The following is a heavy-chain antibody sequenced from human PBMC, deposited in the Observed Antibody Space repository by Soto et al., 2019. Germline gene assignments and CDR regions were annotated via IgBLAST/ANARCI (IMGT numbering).Heavy chain of an antibody. Sequence: EVQLLESGGDLVQPGGSLRLSCAASGFTFSDHAMSWVRQAPGKGLEWVSAISGSAFSGSTHYADYVKGRFTISKDNSMNTLLLQMNSLGAEATALYACRQSSSSRRGYAYRMDVWGQGTMVTVSS. CDR1: GFTFSDHA. V-gene: IGHV3-23*01. D-gene: IGHD6-25*01. J-gene: IGHJ6*02. CDR3: RQSSSSRRGYAYRMDV. CDR2: ISGSAFSGST.